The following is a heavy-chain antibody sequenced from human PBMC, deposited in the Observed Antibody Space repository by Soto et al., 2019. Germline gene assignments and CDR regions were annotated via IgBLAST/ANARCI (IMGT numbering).Heavy chain of an antibody. CDR2: IYYSGST. CDR3: ARRPNSSGYYYYYYGMDV. J-gene: IGHJ6*02. D-gene: IGHD3-22*01. CDR1: GGSISSSSYY. V-gene: IGHV4-39*01. Sequence: SETLSLTCTVSGGSISSSSYYWGWIRQPPGKGLEWIGSIYYSGSTYYNPSLKSRVTISVDTSKNQFSLKLSSVTAADTAVYYCARRPNSSGYYYYYYGMDVWGQGTRVTVSS.